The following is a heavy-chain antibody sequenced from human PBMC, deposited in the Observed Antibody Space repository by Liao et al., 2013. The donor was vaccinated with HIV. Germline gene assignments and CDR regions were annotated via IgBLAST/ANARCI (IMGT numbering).Heavy chain of an antibody. D-gene: IGHD3-22*01. CDR1: GGSVNSGDYY. J-gene: IGHJ3*02. CDR2: IRNTWDT. Sequence: QVQLQESGPGLVKPSQTLSLTCSVSGGSVNSGDYYLTWIRQPPGKGLEWIGYIRNTWDTYYNPSLKSRVDMSVDTSKNQLSLKLNSVTAADTAVYYCARGYYDSSAAFNIWGHGRCHRLF. CDR3: ARGYYDSSAAFNI. V-gene: IGHV4-30-4*08.